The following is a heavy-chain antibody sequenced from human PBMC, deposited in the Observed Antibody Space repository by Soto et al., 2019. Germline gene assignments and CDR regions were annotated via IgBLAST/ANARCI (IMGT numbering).Heavy chain of an antibody. CDR1: GYTFTSYG. Sequence: ASGKVSCKAAGYTFTSYGISWVRQAPGQGLEWMGWISAYNGNTNYAQKLQGRVTMTTDTSTSTAYMELRSLRSDDTAVYSCARVVAAGIAAASYFDYWGQGTLVTVSS. V-gene: IGHV1-18*01. D-gene: IGHD6-13*01. CDR3: ARVVAAGIAAASYFDY. J-gene: IGHJ4*02. CDR2: ISAYNGNT.